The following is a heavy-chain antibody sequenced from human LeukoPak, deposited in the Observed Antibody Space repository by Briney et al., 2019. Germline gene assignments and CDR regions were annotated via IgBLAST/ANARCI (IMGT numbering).Heavy chain of an antibody. CDR3: ARAGSVGAPTGFDY. D-gene: IGHD1-26*01. CDR1: GFTVSSYA. J-gene: IGHJ4*02. Sequence: PGGSLRLSCAASGFTVSSYAMHWVRQAPGKGLEWVAVMSDDGRHKYYAESVEGRFTISRDNSNNVLYLQMNSLRPDDTAVCYCARAGSVGAPTGFDYWGQGTLVTVSS. V-gene: IGHV3-30*04. CDR2: MSDDGRHK.